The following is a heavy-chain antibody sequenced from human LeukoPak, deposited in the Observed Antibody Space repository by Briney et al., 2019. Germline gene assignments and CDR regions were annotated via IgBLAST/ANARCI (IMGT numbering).Heavy chain of an antibody. V-gene: IGHV4-38-2*01. Sequence: SETLSLTCAVSGYSISSGYYWGWIRQTPGKGLEWIGSIYHSGSTHHKPSLKSRVTISVGTSKSQFSLKLSSVTAADTAVYYCARPPCGEPGAFDIWGQGTMVTVSS. CDR1: GYSISSGYY. D-gene: IGHD1-14*01. CDR2: IYHSGST. J-gene: IGHJ3*02. CDR3: ARPPCGEPGAFDI.